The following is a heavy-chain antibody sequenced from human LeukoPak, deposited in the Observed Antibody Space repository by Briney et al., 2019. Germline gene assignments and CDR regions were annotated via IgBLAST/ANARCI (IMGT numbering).Heavy chain of an antibody. Sequence: PGGSLRLSCAASGFTFSSYAMSWVRQAPGKGLEWVSAISGSGGSTSYAASMKGRFTISRDNSKNTLYLQMNSLRAEDMAVYYCAKGGHNDVFDYWGQGTLVTVSS. CDR3: AKGGHNDVFDY. J-gene: IGHJ4*02. D-gene: IGHD5-24*01. CDR2: ISGSGGST. V-gene: IGHV3-23*01. CDR1: GFTFSSYA.